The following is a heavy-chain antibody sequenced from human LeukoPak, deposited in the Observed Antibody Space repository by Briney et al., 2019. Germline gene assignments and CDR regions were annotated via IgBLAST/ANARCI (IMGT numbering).Heavy chain of an antibody. D-gene: IGHD3-22*01. Sequence: ASVKVSCKASGYTFTSYGISWVRQAPGQGLEWMGRISAYNGNTNYAQKLQGRVTMTTDTSTSTAYMELSSLRSEDTAVYYCARVPYYYDSSGYYGYFQHWGQGTLVTVSS. CDR2: ISAYNGNT. CDR1: GYTFTSYG. J-gene: IGHJ1*01. CDR3: ARVPYYYDSSGYYGYFQH. V-gene: IGHV1-18*01.